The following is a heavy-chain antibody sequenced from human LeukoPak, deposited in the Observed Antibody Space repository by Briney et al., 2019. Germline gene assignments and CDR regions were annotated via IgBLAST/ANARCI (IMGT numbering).Heavy chain of an antibody. J-gene: IGHJ4*02. Sequence: GGSLRLSCSASGFTFSNYGMHWVRQAPGKGLEWLAVISSDGSHKFYGDSVTGRFTISRDNSKNTLYLQMNSLRPEDTAVYYCAKDPGHCSGGSCYSILDYWGQGTLVTVSS. D-gene: IGHD2-15*01. CDR3: AKDPGHCSGGSCYSILDY. CDR1: GFTFSNYG. V-gene: IGHV3-30*18. CDR2: ISSDGSHK.